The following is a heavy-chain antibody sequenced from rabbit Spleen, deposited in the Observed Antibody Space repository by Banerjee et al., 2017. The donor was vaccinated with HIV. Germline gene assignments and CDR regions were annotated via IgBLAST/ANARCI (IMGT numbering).Heavy chain of an antibody. D-gene: IGHD8-1*01. CDR3: ARNGAGGSYFAL. V-gene: IGHV1S7*01. Sequence: QLEESAGGLVQPGGSLKLSCKASGFTLSSYYMNWVRQAPGKGLEWIGYIDPVFGITYYANWVNGLFSISRENAQNTVFLQMTSLTAADTATYFCARNGAGGSYFALWGQGTLVTVS. CDR2: IDPVFGIT. CDR1: GFTLSSYY. J-gene: IGHJ4*01.